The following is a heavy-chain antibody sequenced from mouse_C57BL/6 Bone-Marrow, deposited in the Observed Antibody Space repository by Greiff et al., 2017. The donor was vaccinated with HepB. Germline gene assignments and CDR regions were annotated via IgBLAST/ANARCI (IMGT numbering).Heavy chain of an antibody. D-gene: IGHD2-5*01. CDR2: IYWDDDK. Sequence: VKLMESGPGILQSSQTLSLTCSFSGFSLSTSGMGVSWIRQPSGKGLEWLAHIYWDDDKRYNPSLKSRLTISKDTSRNQVFLKITSVDTADTATYYCARESNYYYYAMDYWGQGTSVTVSS. CDR3: ARESNYYYYAMDY. V-gene: IGHV8-12*01. J-gene: IGHJ4*01. CDR1: GFSLSTSGMG.